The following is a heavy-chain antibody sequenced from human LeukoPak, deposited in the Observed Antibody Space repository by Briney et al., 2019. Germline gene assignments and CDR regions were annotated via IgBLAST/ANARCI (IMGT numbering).Heavy chain of an antibody. V-gene: IGHV3-53*01. CDR2: IYGGGSV. J-gene: IGHJ4*02. CDR3: ARAGSGYSSPSDY. CDR1: GFTVRSNY. Sequence: GGSLRLSCAASGFTVRSNYMSWVRQAPGKGLEWVSIIYGGGSVFYADSVKGRFTISRDNAKNSLFLQMHSLRAEDTAVYHCARAGSGYSSPSDYWGQGTLVTVSS. D-gene: IGHD6-13*01.